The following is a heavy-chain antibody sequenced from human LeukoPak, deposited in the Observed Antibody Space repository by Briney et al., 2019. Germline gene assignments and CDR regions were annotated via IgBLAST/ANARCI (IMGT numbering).Heavy chain of an antibody. D-gene: IGHD2-8*01. Sequence: ASVEVSCKASGGTFSSYAISWVRQAPGQGLEWMGRIIPILGIANYAQKFQGRVTITADKSTSTAYMELSSLRSEDTAVYYCATEIVLMVPYFDYWGQGTLVTVSS. J-gene: IGHJ4*02. CDR3: ATEIVLMVPYFDY. CDR2: IIPILGIA. CDR1: GGTFSSYA. V-gene: IGHV1-69*04.